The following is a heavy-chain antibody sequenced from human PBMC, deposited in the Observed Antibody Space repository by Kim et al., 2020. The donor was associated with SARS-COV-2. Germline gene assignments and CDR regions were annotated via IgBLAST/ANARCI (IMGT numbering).Heavy chain of an antibody. CDR1: GGSFSGYY. CDR2: INHSGST. J-gene: IGHJ6*02. Sequence: SETLSLTCAVYGGSFSGYYWSWIRQPPGKGLEWIGEINHSGSTNYNPSLKSRVTISVDTSKNQFSLKLSSVTAADTAVYYCARGGLQLLGVHYYYGMDVWGQGTTVTVSS. V-gene: IGHV4-34*01. D-gene: IGHD2-2*01. CDR3: ARGGLQLLGVHYYYGMDV.